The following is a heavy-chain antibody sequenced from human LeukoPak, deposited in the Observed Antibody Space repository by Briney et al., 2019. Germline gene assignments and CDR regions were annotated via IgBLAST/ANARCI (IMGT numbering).Heavy chain of an antibody. Sequence: ASVKVSCKVSGYTLTELSMHWVRQAPGKGLEWMGGFDPEDGETIYAQKFQGRVTMTEDTSTDTAYMELSSLRSEDTAVYYCATVFSDYGSGSSFDYWGQGTLVTVSS. D-gene: IGHD3-10*01. CDR3: ATVFSDYGSGSSFDY. CDR2: FDPEDGET. CDR1: GYTLTELS. V-gene: IGHV1-24*01. J-gene: IGHJ4*02.